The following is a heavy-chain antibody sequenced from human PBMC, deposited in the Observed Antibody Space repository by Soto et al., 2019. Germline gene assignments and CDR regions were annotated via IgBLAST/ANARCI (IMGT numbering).Heavy chain of an antibody. D-gene: IGHD4-17*01. CDR2: ISGSGGST. Sequence: GGSLRLSCAASGFTFSSYAMSWVRQAPGKGLEWVSAISGSGGSTYYADSVKSRFTISRDNSKNTLYLQMNSLRAEDTAVYYCAKNTRPYDYGDLIDYWGQGTLVTVSS. J-gene: IGHJ4*02. V-gene: IGHV3-23*01. CDR1: GFTFSSYA. CDR3: AKNTRPYDYGDLIDY.